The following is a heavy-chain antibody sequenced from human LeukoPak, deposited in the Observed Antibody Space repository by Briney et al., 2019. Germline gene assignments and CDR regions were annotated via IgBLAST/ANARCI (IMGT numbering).Heavy chain of an antibody. J-gene: IGHJ4*02. V-gene: IGHV4-30-2*01. Sequence: PSETLSLTCAVSGGSISSGGYSWSWIRQPPGKGLEWIGYIYHSGSTYYNPSLKSRVTISVDRSKNQFSLKLSSVTAADTAVYYCARDLAGKNDYWGQGTLVTVSS. CDR1: GGSISSGGYS. CDR2: IYHSGST. D-gene: IGHD1-14*01. CDR3: ARDLAGKNDY.